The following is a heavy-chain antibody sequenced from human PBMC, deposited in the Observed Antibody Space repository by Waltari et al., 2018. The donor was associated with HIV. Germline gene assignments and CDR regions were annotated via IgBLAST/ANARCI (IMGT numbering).Heavy chain of an antibody. D-gene: IGHD3-9*01. Sequence: QVQLVQSGAEVKNPGASVTVSCKASGYTFTTYTIHWVRQAPGQRLEWMGWINAGNGNTKYSQNFQDRVTFTRDTSASTAYMELSSLRSEDTALYYCARTYDILTGFGWFDPWGQGTLVTVSS. CDR2: INAGNGNT. CDR3: ARTYDILTGFGWFDP. V-gene: IGHV1-3*01. CDR1: GYTFTTYT. J-gene: IGHJ5*02.